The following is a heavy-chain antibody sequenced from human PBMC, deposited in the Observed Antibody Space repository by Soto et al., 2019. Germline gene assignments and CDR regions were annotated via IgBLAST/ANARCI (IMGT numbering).Heavy chain of an antibody. Sequence: SETLSLTCTVSGDSISSSDYYWGWIRQPPGKGLEWIGSIYSSGDTYYNPSLKNRVTISIDTSKSQFSLKVNSVNAADTAVYYCARLSTSYGGYFDCWGQGTLVTVSS. D-gene: IGHD3-10*01. V-gene: IGHV4-39*01. CDR3: ARLSTSYGGYFDC. J-gene: IGHJ4*02. CDR1: GDSISSSDYY. CDR2: IYSSGDT.